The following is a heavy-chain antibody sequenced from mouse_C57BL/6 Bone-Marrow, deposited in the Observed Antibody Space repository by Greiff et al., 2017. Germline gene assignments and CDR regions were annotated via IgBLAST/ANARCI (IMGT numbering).Heavy chain of an antibody. Sequence: EVKLVESGGGLVQPGGSLSLSCAASGFTFTDYYMSWVRQPPGKALEWLGFIRNKANGYTTEYSASGKGRFTIASDNSPIILYLQMTALRSEDSATSYCAGYNYGSSPPFDYWGQGTTLTVSS. V-gene: IGHV7-3*01. CDR1: GFTFTDYY. CDR2: IRNKANGYTT. CDR3: AGYNYGSSPPFDY. J-gene: IGHJ2*01. D-gene: IGHD1-1*01.